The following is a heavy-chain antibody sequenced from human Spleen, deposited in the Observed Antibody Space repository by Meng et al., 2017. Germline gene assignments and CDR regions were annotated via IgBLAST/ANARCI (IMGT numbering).Heavy chain of an antibody. V-gene: IGHV3-72*01. J-gene: IGHJ5*02. CDR3: ARELQSSSGWGYNWFDP. Sequence: ESGGGVVQPGRSLRLSCAAAGFTFSDHYMDWVRQAPGKGLEWVGRIRNKPNSYTTEYAASVKGRFTISKDDSKNSLYLQMDSLKTEDTAVYYCARELQSSSGWGYNWFDPWGQGTLVTVSS. CDR1: GFTFSDHY. D-gene: IGHD6-19*01. CDR2: IRNKPNSYTT.